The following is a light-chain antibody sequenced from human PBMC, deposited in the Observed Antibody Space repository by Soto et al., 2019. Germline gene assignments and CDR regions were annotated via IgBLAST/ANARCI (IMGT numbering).Light chain of an antibody. CDR2: AAS. J-gene: IGKJ2*03. Sequence: DIQMTQSPSSLSASVGDRVTITCRASQGIRNDLGWYQQKPGKAPKRLIYAASRLQSGVPSRFAGSGSGTHFTLTITSLQPEDVGTYFCQQSVSTPIYSFGQGTKVDI. CDR3: QQSVSTPIYS. V-gene: IGKV1-39*01. CDR1: QGIRND.